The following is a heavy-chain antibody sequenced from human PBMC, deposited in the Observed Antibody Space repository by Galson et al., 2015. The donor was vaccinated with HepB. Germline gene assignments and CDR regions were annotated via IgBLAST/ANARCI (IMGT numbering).Heavy chain of an antibody. CDR1: GFSLSTSGVG. V-gene: IGHV2-5*02. D-gene: IGHD3-9*01. Sequence: PALVNPTQTLTLTCTFSGFSLSTSGVGVGWIRQPPGKALEWLALIYWDDDKRYSPSLMSRLTITKDTSKNQVVLTMTNMDPVDTATYYCAHTELPYLDWASWFDPWGQGTLVTVSS. J-gene: IGHJ5*02. CDR2: IYWDDDK. CDR3: AHTELPYLDWASWFDP.